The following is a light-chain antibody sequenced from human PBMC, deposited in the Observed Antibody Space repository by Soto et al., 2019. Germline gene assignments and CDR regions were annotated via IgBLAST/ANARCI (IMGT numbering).Light chain of an antibody. CDR3: QQYNSYST. J-gene: IGKJ1*01. V-gene: IGKV1-5*01. CDR2: AAY. CDR1: QSISSW. Sequence: DIQMNPNPSNLSPSVEDSVPIPCRASQSISSWLAWYQQTPGTAPKILIYAAYSLESGVPSRFSGSGSGTEFTLTITSMQPDDFATYYCQQYNSYSTCGQGTKVDIK.